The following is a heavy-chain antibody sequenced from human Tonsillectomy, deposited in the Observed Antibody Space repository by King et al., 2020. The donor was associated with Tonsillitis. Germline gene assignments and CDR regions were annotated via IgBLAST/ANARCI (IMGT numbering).Heavy chain of an antibody. D-gene: IGHD6-6*01. CDR1: GFTFDDYA. Sequence: VQLVESGGGLVQPGRSLRLSCAASGFTFDDYAMHWVRQAPGKGLEWVSGISWNSGSIGYADSVKGRFTISRDNAKNSLYLQMNSLRAEDTALYYCAKGLGSASHGPFDYWGQGTLVTVSS. CDR2: ISWNSGSI. V-gene: IGHV3-9*01. CDR3: AKGLGSASHGPFDY. J-gene: IGHJ4*02.